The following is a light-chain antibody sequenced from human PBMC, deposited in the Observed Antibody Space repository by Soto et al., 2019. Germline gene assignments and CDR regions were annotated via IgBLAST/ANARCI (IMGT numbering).Light chain of an antibody. J-gene: IGKJ2*01. CDR3: MQALQTPLFT. V-gene: IGKV2-28*01. CDR2: LGS. Sequence: DIVMTQSPLSLPVTPGDPASISCRSSQSLLHSNGYNYLDWYLQKPGQSPQLLIYLGSNRASGVPDRFSGSGSGIDFTLKISRVEAEDVGVYYCMQALQTPLFTFGQGTKLEIK. CDR1: QSLLHSNGYNY.